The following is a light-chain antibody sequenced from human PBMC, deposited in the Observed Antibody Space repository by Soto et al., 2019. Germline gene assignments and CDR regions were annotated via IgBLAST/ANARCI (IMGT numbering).Light chain of an antibody. V-gene: IGKV3-15*01. J-gene: IGKJ2*01. CDR1: QRISSN. CDR2: GAS. CDR3: QQYYYWPPYT. Sequence: EIVMTQSPATLSVSPGDRATLSCRASQRISSNLAWYQHKPGQAPRLLIFGASIRATGIPARFSASGSGTEFTLTISSLQSEDSAVYFCQQYYYWPPYTFGQGTKVDI.